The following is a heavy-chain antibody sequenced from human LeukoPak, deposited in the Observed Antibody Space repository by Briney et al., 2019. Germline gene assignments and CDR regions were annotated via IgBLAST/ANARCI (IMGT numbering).Heavy chain of an antibody. CDR3: AKDTYRQAAGRYEN. D-gene: IGHD3-10*01. CDR1: GFTFSSYA. J-gene: IGHJ4*02. Sequence: GSLRLSCAASGFTFSSYAMCWVRQAPGKGLEWVSAISGSGGSTYYADSVKGRFTISRDNSKNTLYLQMNSLRAEDTAVYYCAKDTYRQAAGRYENWGQGTLVTVSS. CDR2: ISGSGGST. V-gene: IGHV3-23*01.